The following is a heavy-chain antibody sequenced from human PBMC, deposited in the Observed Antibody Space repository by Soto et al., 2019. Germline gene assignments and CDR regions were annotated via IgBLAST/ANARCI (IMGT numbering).Heavy chain of an antibody. CDR1: GYTFTSYA. CDR2: INAGNGNT. CDR3: ARGDQLWPRVIPHRCDY. Sequence: QVQLVQSGAEVKKPGASVKVSCKASGYTFTSYAMHWVRQAPGQRLEWMGWINAGNGNTKDSQKFHRRATITRDTSASTAYMELSSLRSEDTAVYYCARGDQLWPRVIPHRCDYWGQGTLVTVSS. J-gene: IGHJ4*02. V-gene: IGHV1-3*01. D-gene: IGHD5-18*01.